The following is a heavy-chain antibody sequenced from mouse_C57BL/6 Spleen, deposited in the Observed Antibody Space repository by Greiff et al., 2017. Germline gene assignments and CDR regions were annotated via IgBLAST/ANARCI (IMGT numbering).Heavy chain of an antibody. CDR2: ISSGGDYI. CDR3: TRDQDYMGSNYLYYAMDY. D-gene: IGHD2-5*01. CDR1: GFTFSSYA. Sequence: EVKLVESGEGLVKPGGSLKLSCAASGFTFSSYAMSWVRQTPEKRLEWVAYISSGGDYIYYADTVKGRFTISRDNARNTLYLQMSSLKSEDTAMYYCTRDQDYMGSNYLYYAMDYWGQGTSVTVSS. V-gene: IGHV5-9-1*02. J-gene: IGHJ4*01.